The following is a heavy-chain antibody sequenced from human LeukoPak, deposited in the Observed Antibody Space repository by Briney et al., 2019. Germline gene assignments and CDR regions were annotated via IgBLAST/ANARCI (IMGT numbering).Heavy chain of an antibody. D-gene: IGHD2/OR15-2a*01. V-gene: IGHV3-11*05. Sequence: PGGSLRLSCAASGFTFSDYYMSWVRQAPGKGLEWVSCIISSSRYIYYADSVKGRFTISRDNSKNTLYLQMNSLRAEDTAVYYCARDLSYYGMDVWGQGTTVTVSS. CDR3: ARDLSYYGMDV. CDR1: GFTFSDYY. CDR2: IISSSRYI. J-gene: IGHJ6*02.